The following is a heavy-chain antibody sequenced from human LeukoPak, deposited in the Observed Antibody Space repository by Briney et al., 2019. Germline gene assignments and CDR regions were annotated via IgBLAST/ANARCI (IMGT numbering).Heavy chain of an antibody. D-gene: IGHD3-10*01. V-gene: IGHV3-7*01. CDR2: IKQDESEK. J-gene: IGHJ4*01. Sequence: GGSLRLSCAASGFTFSSYWMAWVRQAPGKGLEWVANIKQDESEKYYVDSVKGRFTISRDNAKNSLYLQMNSLRADDTAVYYCARDRAHRGGYFDDWGQGTLVPVSS. CDR3: ARDRAHRGGYFDD. CDR1: GFTFSSYW.